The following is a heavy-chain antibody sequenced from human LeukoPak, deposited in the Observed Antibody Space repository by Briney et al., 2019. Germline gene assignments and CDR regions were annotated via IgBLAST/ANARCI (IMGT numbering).Heavy chain of an antibody. D-gene: IGHD3-16*01. V-gene: IGHV5-51*01. Sequence: GESLKISCKDSENTFTRYYFAWVRQMPGKGLELMGIIYPGDSDTRYSPSFQGQVIISADKSISTAYLQWNSLKASDTAMYYCTRRGKTYAYGFDSWGQGTLVTVAS. CDR1: ENTFTRYY. CDR2: IYPGDSDT. CDR3: TRRGKTYAYGFDS. J-gene: IGHJ4*02.